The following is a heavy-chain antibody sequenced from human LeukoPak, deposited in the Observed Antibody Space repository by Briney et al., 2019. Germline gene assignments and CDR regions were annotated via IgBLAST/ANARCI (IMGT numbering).Heavy chain of an antibody. J-gene: IGHJ4*02. V-gene: IGHV3-9*01. D-gene: IGHD2-15*01. CDR2: ISWNSGSI. CDR3: AKSKGGWWLALDY. CDR1: GFTFDDYA. Sequence: GGSLRLSCAASGFTFDDYAMHWVRQAPGKGLEWVSGISWNSGSIGYADSVKGRFTISRDNAKNSLYLRMNSLRAEDTALYYCAKSKGGWWLALDYWGQGTLVTVSS.